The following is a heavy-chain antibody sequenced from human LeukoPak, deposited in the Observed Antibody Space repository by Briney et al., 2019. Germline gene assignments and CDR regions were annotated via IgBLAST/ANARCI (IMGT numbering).Heavy chain of an antibody. Sequence: GGSLRLSCAVSGFNFRDHWMDWVRQAPGKGLEWVSGINWNADSTGYADSVKGRFTISKDNAKNSLFLQMNSLRAKDTAMYYCARAILSDPKYYGMDVWGQGTTVTVSS. D-gene: IGHD3-9*01. CDR3: ARAILSDPKYYGMDV. CDR1: GFNFRDHW. CDR2: INWNADST. J-gene: IGHJ6*02. V-gene: IGHV3-20*04.